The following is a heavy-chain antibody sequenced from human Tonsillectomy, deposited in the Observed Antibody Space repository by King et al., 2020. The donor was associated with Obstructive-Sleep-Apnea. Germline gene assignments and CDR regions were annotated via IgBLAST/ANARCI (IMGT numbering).Heavy chain of an antibody. V-gene: IGHV3-9*01. Sequence: VQLVESGGGLAQPGRSLRLSCAASGFIFEDYAMHWVRQVPGKGLEWVAGISWNSATIDYADSVKGRFTISRDNAKNSLNVQMNGLRPEDTALYYCVKDTRVRGIIFAAFDIWGQGTTVLVSS. D-gene: IGHD3-10*01. J-gene: IGHJ3*02. CDR3: VKDTRVRGIIFAAFDI. CDR1: GFIFEDYA. CDR2: ISWNSATI.